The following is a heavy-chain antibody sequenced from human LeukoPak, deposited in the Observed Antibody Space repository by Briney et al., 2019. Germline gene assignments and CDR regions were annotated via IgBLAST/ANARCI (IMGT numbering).Heavy chain of an antibody. D-gene: IGHD1-26*01. J-gene: IGHJ4*02. V-gene: IGHV3-23*01. CDR3: AKPSSGNYPPTGY. CDR2: ISGSGDRT. Sequence: GFTFXXYDVSWVRQAPGKGLEWVSAISGSGDRTHYADSVKGRFTISRDNSKNTLYLQINSLRAEDTAVYYCAKPSSGNYPPTGYWGQGTLVTVSS. CDR1: GFTFXXYD.